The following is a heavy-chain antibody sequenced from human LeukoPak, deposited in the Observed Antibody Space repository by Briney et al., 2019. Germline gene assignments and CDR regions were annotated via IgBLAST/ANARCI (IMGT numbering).Heavy chain of an antibody. D-gene: IGHD6-13*01. V-gene: IGHV3-48*03. Sequence: SGGSLRLSXAASGFIFSSYEMTWVRQAPGKGLEWVSYISSGTIIYYADSVKGRFTISRDNAKNSLYLQMNSLRADDTAVYYCATHTSSWGPPFDYWGQGTLVTVSS. CDR3: ATHTSSWGPPFDY. CDR1: GFIFSSYE. CDR2: ISSGTII. J-gene: IGHJ4*02.